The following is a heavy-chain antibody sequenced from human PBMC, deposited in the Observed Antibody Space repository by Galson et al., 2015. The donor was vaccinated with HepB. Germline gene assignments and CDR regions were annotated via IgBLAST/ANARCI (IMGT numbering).Heavy chain of an antibody. CDR3: ARGGGSSARGMDV. CDR1: VNTLGNYG. CDR2: ISGNNGDT. V-gene: IGHV1-18*01. J-gene: IGHJ6*02. Sequence: SVKVSCKASVNTLGNYGITWVRQAPGQGLEWMGWISGNNGDTNYAQKLRGRVTVTTDTSTSTAYMELRSLRSDDTAVYYCARGGGSSARGMDVWGQGTTVTVSS. D-gene: IGHD1-26*01.